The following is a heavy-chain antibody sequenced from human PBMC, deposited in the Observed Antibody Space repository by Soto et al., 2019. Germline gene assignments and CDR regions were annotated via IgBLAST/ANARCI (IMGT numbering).Heavy chain of an antibody. CDR1: GFTFNSYW. V-gene: IGHV3-74*01. Sequence: EVQLVESGGGLVQPGGSLRLSCEASGFTFNSYWMHWVRQAPGKGLVWVSRINSDGSSTTYADSGKGRFTISRDNAKNTLYLQMNSLRAEDTAVYCCARKPDSSGYYSDYWGQGTLVTVSS. J-gene: IGHJ4*02. CDR2: INSDGSST. CDR3: ARKPDSSGYYSDY. D-gene: IGHD3-22*01.